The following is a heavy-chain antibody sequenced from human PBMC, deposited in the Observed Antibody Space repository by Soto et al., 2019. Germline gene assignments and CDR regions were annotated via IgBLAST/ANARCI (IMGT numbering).Heavy chain of an antibody. D-gene: IGHD4-17*01. Sequence: ASVKVSCKASGYTFTSYAMHWVRQAPGQRLEWMGWINAGNGNRKYSQKLQGRVTITRDTSASTAYMELSSLRSEDTAVYFCARGVKYGAYSRWFDPWGQGALVTVSS. CDR3: ARGVKYGAYSRWFDP. CDR2: INAGNGNR. CDR1: GYTFTSYA. V-gene: IGHV1-3*01. J-gene: IGHJ5*02.